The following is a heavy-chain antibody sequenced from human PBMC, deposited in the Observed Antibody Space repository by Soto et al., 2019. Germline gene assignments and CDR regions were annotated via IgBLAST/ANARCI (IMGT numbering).Heavy chain of an antibody. D-gene: IGHD1-1*01. CDR2: ISEDGSDK. V-gene: IGHV3-7*01. J-gene: IGHJ4*02. CDR1: GFTFTANW. Sequence: GGSLRLSCAASGFTFTANWMSWVRQAPGKGLEWVAHISEDGSDKRYVDSVKGRFTISRENTEKSLYLQMNSLRAEDTAVYYCVTWNPIWNFWGQGILVTVSS. CDR3: VTWNPIWNF.